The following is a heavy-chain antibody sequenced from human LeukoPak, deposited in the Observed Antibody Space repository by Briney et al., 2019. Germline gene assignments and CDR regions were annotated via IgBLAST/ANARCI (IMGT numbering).Heavy chain of an antibody. CDR2: IYYSGST. CDR3: ARHGVTMVRGVISTKKNWFGP. CDR1: GGSISSSSYY. J-gene: IGHJ5*02. D-gene: IGHD3-10*01. V-gene: IGHV4-39*01. Sequence: SETLSLTCTVSGGSISSSSYYWGWIRQPPGKGLEWIGSIYYSGSTYYNPSLKSRVTISVDTSKNQFSLKLSSVTAADTAVYYCARHGVTMVRGVISTKKNWFGPWGQGTLVTVSS.